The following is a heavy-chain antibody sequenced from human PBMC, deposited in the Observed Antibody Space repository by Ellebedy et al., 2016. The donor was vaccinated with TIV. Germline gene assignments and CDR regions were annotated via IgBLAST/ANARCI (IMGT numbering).Heavy chain of an antibody. V-gene: IGHV4-4*07. J-gene: IGHJ4*02. CDR3: ARHFGGYADWPVIDY. CDR1: GGSISSYY. CDR2: MYTSRST. D-gene: IGHD3-9*01. Sequence: MPSETLSLTCTASGGSISSYYWSWIRQPAGKGLEWIGRMYTSRSTNYHPSLKSRVTMSVDTSKNQFSLRLASVTAADTAFYFCARHFGGYADWPVIDYWGQGTLVTVSS.